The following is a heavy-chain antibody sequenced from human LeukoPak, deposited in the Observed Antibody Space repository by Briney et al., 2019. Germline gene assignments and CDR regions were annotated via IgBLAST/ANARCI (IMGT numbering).Heavy chain of an antibody. V-gene: IGHV4-59*12. CDR3: ARDHHPPSHCSSTSCYDHYYYYGMDV. Sequence: PSETLSLTCTVSGVSISGYYWRWIRQPPGKGLEWIGDIYHSGRTNYNPSLKSRVTISVDKSKNQFSLKLSSVTAADTAVYYCARDHHPPSHCSSTSCYDHYYYYGMDVWGQGTTVTVSS. D-gene: IGHD2-2*01. CDR2: IYHSGRT. J-gene: IGHJ6*02. CDR1: GVSISGYY.